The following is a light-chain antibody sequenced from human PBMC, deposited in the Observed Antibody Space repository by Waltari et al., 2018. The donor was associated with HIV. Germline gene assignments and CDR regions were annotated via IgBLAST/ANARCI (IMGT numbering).Light chain of an antibody. CDR2: KAS. CDR3: QQYNTSSPWT. J-gene: IGKJ1*01. Sequence: DIQMTQSPSALSASVGDRITITCRASQSISTWLAWYQRKPGKAPKILVYKASSLESGVPPRFSGSGSGTEFTLTINNLQPDDFATYYCQQYNTSSPWTFGQGTKVDI. CDR1: QSISTW. V-gene: IGKV1-5*03.